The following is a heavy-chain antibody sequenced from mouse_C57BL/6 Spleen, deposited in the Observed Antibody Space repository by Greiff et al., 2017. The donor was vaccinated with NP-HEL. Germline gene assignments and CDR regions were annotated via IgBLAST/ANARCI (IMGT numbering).Heavy chain of an antibody. CDR2: IYPGDGDT. Sequence: VQLQQSGPELVKPGASVKISCKASGYAFSSYWMNWVKQRPGKGLEWIGRIYPGDGDTNYNGKFKGKATLTADKSSSTAYMQLSSLTSEDSAVYFCARSTGRAFFDYWGQGTTLTVSS. CDR3: ARSTGRAFFDY. CDR1: GYAFSSYW. D-gene: IGHD4-1*02. V-gene: IGHV1-82*01. J-gene: IGHJ2*01.